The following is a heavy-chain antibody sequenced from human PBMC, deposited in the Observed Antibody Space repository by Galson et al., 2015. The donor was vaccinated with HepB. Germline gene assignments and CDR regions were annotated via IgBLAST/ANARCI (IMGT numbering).Heavy chain of an antibody. CDR2: IKEDGSEG. CDR1: GFTFSSYW. D-gene: IGHD2-2*01. Sequence: SLRLSCAVSGFTFSSYWMSWVRQAPGKGPEWVANIKEDGSEGYYVDSVEGRFTISRDNAKILLYLQMNSLRAEDTALYYCARAKYGPEYWGQGTLVTVSS. CDR3: ARAKYGPEY. J-gene: IGHJ4*02. V-gene: IGHV3-7*01.